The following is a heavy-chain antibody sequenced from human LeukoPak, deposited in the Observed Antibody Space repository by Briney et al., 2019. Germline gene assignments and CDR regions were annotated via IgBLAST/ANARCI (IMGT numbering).Heavy chain of an antibody. D-gene: IGHD5-24*01. CDR3: ARRRLGYYFDY. CDR2: INTRGST. J-gene: IGHJ4*02. Sequence: SETLSLTCGVYGGSFSGYYWSWIRQPPGKGLEWIGEINTRGSTNYNPSLKSRVTLSADTSKNQFSLTLNSVTAADTAVYYCARRRLGYYFDYWGQGTLVTVSS. CDR1: GGSFSGYY. V-gene: IGHV4-34*01.